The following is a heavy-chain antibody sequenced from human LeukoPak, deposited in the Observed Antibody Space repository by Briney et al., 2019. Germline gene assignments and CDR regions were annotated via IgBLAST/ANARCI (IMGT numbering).Heavy chain of an antibody. CDR1: GLTFSSYA. Sequence: PGGSLRLSCAASGLTFSSYAMNWVRQAPGKGLEWVSAISGSGGRTCYANSVKGRFTISRDNSKNTLYLQMNSLRAEDTAVYYCAKDCNSRALNWFDRWGQGTLVTASS. V-gene: IGHV3-23*01. CDR2: ISGSGGRT. J-gene: IGHJ5*02. D-gene: IGHD2/OR15-2a*01. CDR3: AKDCNSRALNWFDR.